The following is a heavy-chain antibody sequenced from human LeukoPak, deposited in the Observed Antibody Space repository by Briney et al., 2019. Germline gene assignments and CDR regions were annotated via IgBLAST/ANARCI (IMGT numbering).Heavy chain of an antibody. CDR1: GFTFSTYS. CDR3: AREYSSSSGRAFDI. D-gene: IGHD6-6*01. J-gene: IGHJ3*02. V-gene: IGHV3-48*02. Sequence: PGGSLGLSCAASGFTFSTYSMNWVRQAPGKGLEWVSYISSSSTTIYYADSVKGRFTISRDKAKNSLYLQMSSLRDEDTAVYYCAREYSSSSGRAFDIWGQGTMVTVSS. CDR2: ISSSSTTI.